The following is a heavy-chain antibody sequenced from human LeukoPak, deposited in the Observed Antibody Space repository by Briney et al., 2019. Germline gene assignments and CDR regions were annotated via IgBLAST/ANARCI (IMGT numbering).Heavy chain of an antibody. J-gene: IGHJ4*02. Sequence: SETLSLTCTVSGGSISSSSYYWGWIRQPPGKGLEWIGYIYYTGTTNYNPLFESRATISVDTSKNQFSLKLTSVTAADTAVYFCARGEDFERYYLAYWGQGTLVTVSS. D-gene: IGHD3-9*01. CDR2: IYYTGTT. CDR1: GGSISSSSYY. V-gene: IGHV4-61*05. CDR3: ARGEDFERYYLAY.